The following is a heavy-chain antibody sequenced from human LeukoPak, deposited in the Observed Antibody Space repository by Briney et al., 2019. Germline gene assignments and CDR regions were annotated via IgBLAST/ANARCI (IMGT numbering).Heavy chain of an antibody. D-gene: IGHD5-12*01. CDR3: AKDRRNTVPTISDY. CDR1: GFTFSSYA. V-gene: IGHV3-23*01. J-gene: IGHJ4*02. CDR2: ICGSGGST. Sequence: PGGSLRLSCVASGFTFSSYAMNWVRQAPGKGLEWVSAICGSGGSTYYAAFMKGRFTSSRDNSENTLDLRMNSLRAEDTAVYYCAKDRRNTVPTISDYWGQGTLVTVCS.